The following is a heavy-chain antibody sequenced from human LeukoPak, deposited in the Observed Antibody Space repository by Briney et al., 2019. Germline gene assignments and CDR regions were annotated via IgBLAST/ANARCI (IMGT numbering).Heavy chain of an antibody. CDR1: GYTFTASY. CDR3: ARHGSGRYYPAEGRVDY. D-gene: IGHD3-10*01. J-gene: IGHJ4*02. Sequence: ASVKVSCKASGYTFTASYIHWVRQAPGQGLEWMGIINPSVGGTTYARKFQGRVTMTRDTSTSTVYMELSSLRSEDTAVYYCARHGSGRYYPAEGRVDYWGQGTLVTVSS. V-gene: IGHV1-46*03. CDR2: INPSVGGT.